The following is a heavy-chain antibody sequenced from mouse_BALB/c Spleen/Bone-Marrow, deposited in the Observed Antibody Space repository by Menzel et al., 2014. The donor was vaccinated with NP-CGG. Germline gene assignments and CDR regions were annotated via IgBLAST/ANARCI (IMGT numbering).Heavy chain of an antibody. CDR2: IRNKANGYTT. J-gene: IGHJ2*01. V-gene: IGHV7-3*02. Sequence: EVNVVESGGGLVQPGGSLGLSCATSGFTFTDYYMSWVRQPPGKALEWLGFIRNKANGYTTEYSASVKGRFTISRDNSQSILYLQMNTLRAEDSATYYCARYDVYYYFDYWGQGTTLTVSS. D-gene: IGHD2-3*01. CDR3: ARYDVYYYFDY. CDR1: GFTFTDYY.